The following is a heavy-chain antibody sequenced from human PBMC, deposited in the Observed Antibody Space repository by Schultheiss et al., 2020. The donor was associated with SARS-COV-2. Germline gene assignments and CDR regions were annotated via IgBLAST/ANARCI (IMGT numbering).Heavy chain of an antibody. D-gene: IGHD3-22*01. J-gene: IGHJ5*02. CDR3: ARTGVPFGSGYYPNWFDP. V-gene: IGHV4-61*01. CDR1: GGSISSGTYY. CDR2: IYYSGST. Sequence: GSLRLSCTVSGGSISSGTYYWGWIRQPPGKGLEWIGSIYYSGSTNYNPSLKSRVTISVDTSKNQFSLKLSSVTAADTAVYYCARTGVPFGSGYYPNWFDPWGQGTLVTVSS.